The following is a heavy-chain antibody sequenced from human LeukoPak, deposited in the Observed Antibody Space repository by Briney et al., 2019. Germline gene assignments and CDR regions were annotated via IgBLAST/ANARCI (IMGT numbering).Heavy chain of an antibody. D-gene: IGHD5-24*01. V-gene: IGHV1-69*06. CDR3: ATGGGGDGYLQADLDY. J-gene: IGHJ4*02. Sequence: ASVKVSCKASGGTFSSYAISWVRQAPGQGLEWMGGIIPIFGTANYAQKFQGRVTITADKSTSTAYMELSSLRSEDTAVYYCATGGGGDGYLQADLDYWGQGTLVTVSS. CDR1: GGTFSSYA. CDR2: IIPIFGTA.